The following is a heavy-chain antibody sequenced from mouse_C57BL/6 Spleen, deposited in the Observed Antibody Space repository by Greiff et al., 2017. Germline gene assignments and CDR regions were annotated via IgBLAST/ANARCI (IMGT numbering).Heavy chain of an antibody. CDR2: IYWDDDK. J-gene: IGHJ1*03. V-gene: IGHV8-12*01. CDR1: GFSLSTSGMG. D-gene: IGHD2-2*01. Sequence: QVTLKVCGPGILQSSQTLSLTCSFSGFSLSTSGMGVSWIRQPSGKGLEWLAHIYWDDDKRYNPSLKSRLTISKDTSRNQVFLKITSVDTADTATYYCARRGGYYWYFDVWGTGTTVTVSS. CDR3: ARRGGYYWYFDV.